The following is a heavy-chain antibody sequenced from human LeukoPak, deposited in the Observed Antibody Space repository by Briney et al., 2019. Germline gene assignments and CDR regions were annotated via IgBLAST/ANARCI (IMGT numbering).Heavy chain of an antibody. CDR3: ARRGRGLTATSFDY. D-gene: IGHD1-26*01. CDR1: GGSISSYY. J-gene: IGHJ4*02. CDR2: IFSSGST. V-gene: IGHV4-4*09. Sequence: KPSETLSLTCTVSGGSISSYYWSWIRQPPGKGLEWIGYIFSSGSTSYNPSLKSRVNISVDTSKSHFSLRLDSVTAADTAVYFCARRGRGLTATSFDYWGQGSLVTVSS.